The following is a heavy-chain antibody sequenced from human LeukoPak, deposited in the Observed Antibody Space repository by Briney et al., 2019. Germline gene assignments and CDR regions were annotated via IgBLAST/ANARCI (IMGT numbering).Heavy chain of an antibody. J-gene: IGHJ6*03. Sequence: PGGSLRLSCAASGFTFSSYEMNWVRKAPGKGLEWVSYISSSGSTIYYADSVKGRFTISRDNSKNTLYLQMNSLRAEDTAVYYCAKEGLTSSIAARQGYYYYYYMDVWGKGTTVTVSS. CDR2: ISSSGSTI. CDR3: AKEGLTSSIAARQGYYYYYYMDV. V-gene: IGHV3-48*03. CDR1: GFTFSSYE. D-gene: IGHD6-6*01.